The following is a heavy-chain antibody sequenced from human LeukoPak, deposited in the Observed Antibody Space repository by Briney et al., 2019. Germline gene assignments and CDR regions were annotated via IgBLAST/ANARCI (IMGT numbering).Heavy chain of an antibody. J-gene: IGHJ4*02. D-gene: IGHD6-6*01. CDR3: ARGVSWHIDY. Sequence: ASETVSCKASGYTFTGYYMHWVRQAPGQGLEWMGWINPNSGGTNSAQKFQGRVTMTRDTSISTAYMELSRLRSDDTAIFYCARGVSWHIDYWGQGTVGPVSS. CDR2: INPNSGGT. V-gene: IGHV1-2*02. CDR1: GYTFTGYY.